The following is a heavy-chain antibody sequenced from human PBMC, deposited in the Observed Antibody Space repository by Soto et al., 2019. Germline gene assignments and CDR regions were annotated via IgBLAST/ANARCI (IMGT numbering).Heavy chain of an antibody. D-gene: IGHD2-2*01. V-gene: IGHV3-23*01. CDR3: AKGTLVNRPSTSCLEI. J-gene: IGHJ3*02. CDR2: IGGGDGTT. CDR1: GFTSTNFA. Sequence: EGSLRLSCAACGFTSTNFAMSWVRQAPGKGLEWVSTIGGGDGTTYYADSVKGRFTISRDNSNNALYLQMNSLRAGDTAVYFWAKGTLVNRPSTSCLEIWGQGTMVTVSS.